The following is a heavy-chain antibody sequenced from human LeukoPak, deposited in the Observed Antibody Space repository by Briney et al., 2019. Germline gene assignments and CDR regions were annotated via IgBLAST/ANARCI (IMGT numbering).Heavy chain of an antibody. J-gene: IGHJ5*02. CDR1: GRSISSGGYS. Sequence: SETLSLTCAVSGRSISSGGYSWSGIRQPRGKGLEGIGYIYHSGSTYYHPSLKSRVTISVDRSKNQFSLKLSSVTAADTAVYYCARGGSRYCSSTSCSNWFDPWGQGTLVTVSS. D-gene: IGHD2-2*01. CDR3: ARGGSRYCSSTSCSNWFDP. CDR2: IYHSGST. V-gene: IGHV4-30-2*01.